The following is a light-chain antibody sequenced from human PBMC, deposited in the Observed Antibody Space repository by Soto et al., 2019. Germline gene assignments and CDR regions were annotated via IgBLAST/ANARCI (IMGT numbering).Light chain of an antibody. Sequence: EIELTQSPGTLSLSPGERGTLSCRASQSVSSSYLAWYQQKPGQAPRLLIYGASIRATGIPDRFSGSGSGTDFTLTISRLEPEDFAVYYCQQYHSSLWTFGQGTKVDIK. J-gene: IGKJ1*01. CDR1: QSVSSSY. CDR3: QQYHSSLWT. V-gene: IGKV3-20*01. CDR2: GAS.